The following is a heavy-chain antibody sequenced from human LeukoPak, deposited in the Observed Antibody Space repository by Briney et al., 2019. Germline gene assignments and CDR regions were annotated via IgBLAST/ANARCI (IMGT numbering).Heavy chain of an antibody. CDR3: ARVWAGDRSEFDF. D-gene: IGHD2-21*02. Sequence: ASVKVSCEASGYTFTSYGISWVRQAPGQGLEWMGWTSTHDYNTIYAQKFQGRVSMSTDTSTSTAYMELRSLRSDDTAVYYCARVWAGDRSEFDFWGQGSLVTVSS. V-gene: IGHV1-18*01. J-gene: IGHJ4*02. CDR2: TSTHDYNT. CDR1: GYTFTSYG.